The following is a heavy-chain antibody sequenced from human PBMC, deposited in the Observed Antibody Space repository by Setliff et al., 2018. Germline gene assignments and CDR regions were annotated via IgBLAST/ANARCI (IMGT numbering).Heavy chain of an antibody. J-gene: IGHJ4*02. V-gene: IGHV1-3*01. CDR1: GGTFKNYA. CDR3: ARMSTSGPHYDY. CDR2: IHAGSSNT. Sequence: ASVKVSCKASGGTFKNYAISWVRQAPGQTLEWMGWIHAGSSNTLYSQRFQDRITISRDTSATTVHMELSSLRSDDTAVYYCARMSTSGPHYDYWGQGTLVTVSS. D-gene: IGHD2-8*02.